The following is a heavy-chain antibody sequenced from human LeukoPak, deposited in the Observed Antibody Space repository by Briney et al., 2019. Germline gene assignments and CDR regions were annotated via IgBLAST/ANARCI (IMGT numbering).Heavy chain of an antibody. J-gene: IGHJ6*02. D-gene: IGHD6-13*01. V-gene: IGHV3-30*02. CDR3: AKDLVVGIAAAGTRYGMDV. CDR1: GFTFSSYG. Sequence: PGGSLRLSCAASGFTFSSYGMHWVRQAPGKGLEWVAVIWYDGSNKYYADSVKGRFTISRDNSKNTLYLQMNSLRAEDTAVYYCAKDLVVGIAAAGTRYGMDVWGQGTTVTVSS. CDR2: IWYDGSNK.